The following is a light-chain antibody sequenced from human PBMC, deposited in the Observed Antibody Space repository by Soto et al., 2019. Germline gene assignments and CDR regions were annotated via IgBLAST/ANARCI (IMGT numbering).Light chain of an antibody. CDR1: SSNIGPTYD. Sequence: QSVLTQPPSVSGAPGQRVTISCTGSSSNIGPTYDVHWYQQLPGTAHKLLIYGNTNRPSGVPDRFSGSKSGTSASLAITGLQAEDEAEYYCQSYDSSLNDYDFGTGTKVTFL. J-gene: IGLJ1*01. CDR2: GNT. CDR3: QSYDSSLNDYD. V-gene: IGLV1-40*01.